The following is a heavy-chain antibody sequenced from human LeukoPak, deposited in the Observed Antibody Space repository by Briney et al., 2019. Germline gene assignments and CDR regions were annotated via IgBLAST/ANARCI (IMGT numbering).Heavy chain of an antibody. CDR2: IYSGGST. J-gene: IGHJ4*02. CDR1: GFTVSSNY. D-gene: IGHD3-16*01. V-gene: IGHV3-53*01. Sequence: GGSLRLSCAASGFTVSSNYMSWVRQAPGKGLEWVSVIYSGGSTYYADSVKGRFTISRDNAKNSLYLQMNSLRAEDTAVYYCASWGRGATSHPNADYWGQGTLVTVSS. CDR3: ASWGRGATSHPNADY.